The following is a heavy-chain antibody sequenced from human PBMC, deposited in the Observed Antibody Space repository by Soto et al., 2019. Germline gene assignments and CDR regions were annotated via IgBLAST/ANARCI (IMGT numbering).Heavy chain of an antibody. Sequence: SETLSLTCTVSCGSISSSSYYWGWIRQPPGKGLEWIGSIYYSGSTYYNPSLKSRVTISVDTSKNQFSLKLSSVTAADTAVYYCARHQGVNAFDIWGQGTMVTVSS. D-gene: IGHD3-10*01. V-gene: IGHV4-39*01. CDR3: ARHQGVNAFDI. J-gene: IGHJ3*02. CDR2: IYYSGST. CDR1: CGSISSSSYY.